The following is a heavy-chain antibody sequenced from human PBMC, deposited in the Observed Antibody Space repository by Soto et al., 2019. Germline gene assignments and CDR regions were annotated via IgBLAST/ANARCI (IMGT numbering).Heavy chain of an antibody. CDR2: ISSSSSYI. Sequence: GGSLRLSCAASGFTFSSYSMNWVRQAPGKGLEWVSSISSSSSYIYYADSVKGRFTISRDNAKNSLYLQMNSLRAEDTAVYYCARALYYYDSSGHYYFDYWGQGTLVTVSS. CDR3: ARALYYYDSSGHYYFDY. CDR1: GFTFSSYS. J-gene: IGHJ4*02. D-gene: IGHD3-22*01. V-gene: IGHV3-21*01.